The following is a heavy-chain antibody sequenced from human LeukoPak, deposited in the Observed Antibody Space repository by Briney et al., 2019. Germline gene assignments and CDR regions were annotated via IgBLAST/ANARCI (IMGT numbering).Heavy chain of an antibody. CDR3: ARVGGYYQEVGY. CDR1: GFTLSSNE. D-gene: IGHD3-22*01. Sequence: PGGSLILSCAASGFTLSSNEMNWVRQAAGKELEWVSYISSSGSTIYYADSVKGRFTISRDNAKNSLYLQMNSLRAEDTAVYYCARVGGYYQEVGYWGQGTMVTVPS. V-gene: IGHV3-48*03. CDR2: ISSSGSTI. J-gene: IGHJ4*02.